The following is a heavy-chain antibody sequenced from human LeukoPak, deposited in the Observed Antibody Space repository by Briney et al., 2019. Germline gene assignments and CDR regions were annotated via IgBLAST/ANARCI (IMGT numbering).Heavy chain of an antibody. V-gene: IGHV3-74*01. D-gene: IGHD1-26*01. Sequence: GGSLRLSCAASGFTFSSYWMHWVRQGPGRGLVWVSRINSDGSSLTYAASVEGRFTISRDNAKNTLYLQMNSLRAEDTAVYYCAGEPGSHAGAVPAYWGQGALVTVSS. CDR1: GFTFSSYW. CDR3: AGEPGSHAGAVPAY. J-gene: IGHJ4*02. CDR2: INSDGSSL.